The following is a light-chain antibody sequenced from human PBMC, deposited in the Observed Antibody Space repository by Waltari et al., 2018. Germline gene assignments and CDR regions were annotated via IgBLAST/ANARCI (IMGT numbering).Light chain of an antibody. Sequence: EIVLTQSPGTLSLSQGERATLSCRASQSVSSSYLAWYQQKPGQAPRLLIYGTSSRATGIPVRFSGSGSGTDFILTISRLEPEDFAVYYCQQYGRSPPYTFGQGTKLEIK. CDR2: GTS. J-gene: IGKJ2*01. CDR1: QSVSSSY. V-gene: IGKV3-20*01. CDR3: QQYGRSPPYT.